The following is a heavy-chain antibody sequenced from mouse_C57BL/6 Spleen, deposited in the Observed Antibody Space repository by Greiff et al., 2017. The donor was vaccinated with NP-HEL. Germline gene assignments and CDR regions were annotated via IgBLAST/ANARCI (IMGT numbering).Heavy chain of an antibody. D-gene: IGHD2-5*01. CDR1: GYTFTSYW. CDR3: ARPSYSYYSNYHYAMDY. Sequence: VQLQQPGAELVRPGTSVKLSCKASGYTFTSYWMHWVKQRPGQGLEWIGVIDPSDSYTNYNQKFKGKATLTVDTSSSTAYMQLSSLTSEDSAVYYCARPSYSYYSNYHYAMDYWGQGTSVTVSS. V-gene: IGHV1-59*01. J-gene: IGHJ4*01. CDR2: IDPSDSYT.